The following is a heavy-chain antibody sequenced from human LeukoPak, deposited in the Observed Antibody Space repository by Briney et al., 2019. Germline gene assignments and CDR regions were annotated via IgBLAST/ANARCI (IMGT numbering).Heavy chain of an antibody. CDR1: GFTFSSYG. V-gene: IGHV3-33*01. D-gene: IGHD6-13*01. J-gene: IGHJ4*02. CDR2: IWYDGSNK. Sequence: GGSLRLSCAASGFTFSSYGMHWVRQAPGKGLEWVAVIWYDGSNKYYAGSVKGRFTISRDNSKNTLYLQMNSLRAEDTAVYYCARERGSYSSSWYVDYWGQGTLVTVSS. CDR3: ARERGSYSSSWYVDY.